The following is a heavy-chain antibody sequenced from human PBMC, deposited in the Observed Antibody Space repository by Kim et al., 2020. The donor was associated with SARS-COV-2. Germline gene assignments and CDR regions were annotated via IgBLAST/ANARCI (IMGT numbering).Heavy chain of an antibody. J-gene: IGHJ4*02. CDR3: ARGEGAAAYFDY. V-gene: IGHV1-3*01. D-gene: IGHD2-2*01. Sequence: KYSQKFQGRVTITRDTTASTAYMELSSLRSEDMAVYYCARGEGAAAYFDYWGQGTLVTVSS.